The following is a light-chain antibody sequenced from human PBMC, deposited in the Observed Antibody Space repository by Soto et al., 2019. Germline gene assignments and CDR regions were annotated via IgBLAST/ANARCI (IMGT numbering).Light chain of an antibody. Sequence: DIQMTQSPSTLSASVGDRVTITCRASQSISSWLAWYQQKPGKAPKLLIYDAFSLESGVPSRFSGSGSGTEFTLTLSSLQPDDFAPYYCQHYISFPYTFGQGTKLEIK. V-gene: IGKV1-5*01. CDR1: QSISSW. CDR3: QHYISFPYT. CDR2: DAF. J-gene: IGKJ2*01.